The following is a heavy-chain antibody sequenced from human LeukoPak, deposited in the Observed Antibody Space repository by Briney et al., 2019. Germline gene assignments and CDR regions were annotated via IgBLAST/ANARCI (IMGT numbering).Heavy chain of an antibody. V-gene: IGHV4-59*12. CDR1: GGSISSYY. CDR2: IYYSGST. Sequence: SETLSLTCTVSGGSISSYYWSWIRQPPGKGLEWIGSIYYSGSTNYNPSLKSRVTMSVDTSKNQFSLKPSSVTAADTAVYYCARDRELWLGESWGQGTLVTVSS. CDR3: ARDRELWLGES. J-gene: IGHJ4*02. D-gene: IGHD3-10*01.